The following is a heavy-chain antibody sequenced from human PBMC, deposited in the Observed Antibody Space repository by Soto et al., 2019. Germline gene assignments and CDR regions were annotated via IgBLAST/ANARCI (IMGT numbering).Heavy chain of an antibody. Sequence: GSLRLSCAASGFTFSTYAMSWVRQAPGKGLEWVSGISGSGGQIYFADSLKGRFTVSRDNSKNTLYLQMNSLRDEDTAVYYCAKVYDHVWGSFGFDYWGQGALVTVSS. CDR3: AKVYDHVWGSFGFDY. D-gene: IGHD3-16*01. CDR1: GFTFSTYA. J-gene: IGHJ4*02. V-gene: IGHV3-23*01. CDR2: ISGSGGQI.